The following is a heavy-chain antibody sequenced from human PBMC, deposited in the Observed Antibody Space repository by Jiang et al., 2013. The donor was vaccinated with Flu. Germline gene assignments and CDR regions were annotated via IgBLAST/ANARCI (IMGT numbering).Heavy chain of an antibody. D-gene: IGHD6-13*01. CDR3: ATTSSSWYNAFDY. CDR1: GYSFTNYW. CDR2: IYPGDSDT. V-gene: IGHV5-51*01. J-gene: IGHJ4*02. Sequence: GAEVKKARGSLKISCKGSGYSFTNYWIGWVRQMPGKGLEWMGIIYPGDSDTRYSPSFQGQVTISADKSISTAYLQWSSLKASDTAMYYCATTSSSWYNAFDYWGQGTLVTVS.